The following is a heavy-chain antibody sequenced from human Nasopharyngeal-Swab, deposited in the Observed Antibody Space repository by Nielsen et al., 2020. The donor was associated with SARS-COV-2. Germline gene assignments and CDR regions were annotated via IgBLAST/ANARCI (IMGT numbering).Heavy chain of an antibody. Sequence: GKSLKISCAATGLSFSGYWMTWVRQAPGKGLEWVANIKNDGSEKYYGDSVKGRFTISRDNAKNSLFLQMSTLRAEDTAVYYCAKITADYDFWSHQYYYYMDVWGKGTTVTVSS. J-gene: IGHJ6*03. CDR2: IKNDGSEK. D-gene: IGHD3-3*01. CDR1: GLSFSGYW. V-gene: IGHV3-7*03. CDR3: AKITADYDFWSHQYYYYMDV.